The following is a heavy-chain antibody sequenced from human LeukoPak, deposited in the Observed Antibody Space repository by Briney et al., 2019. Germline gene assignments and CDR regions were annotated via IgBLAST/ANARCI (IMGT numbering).Heavy chain of an antibody. CDR1: GFTFSSYA. CDR3: AKALLYCSSTSCHTYYYGMDV. D-gene: IGHD2-2*02. V-gene: IGHV3-23*01. CDR2: ISGSGGST. Sequence: PGGSLRLSCAASGFTFSSYAMSWVRQAPGKGLEWVSAISGSGGSTYYADSVKGRFTISRDNSKNTLYLQMNSLRAEDTAVYYCAKALLYCSSTSCHTYYYGMDVWGQGTTVTVSS. J-gene: IGHJ6*02.